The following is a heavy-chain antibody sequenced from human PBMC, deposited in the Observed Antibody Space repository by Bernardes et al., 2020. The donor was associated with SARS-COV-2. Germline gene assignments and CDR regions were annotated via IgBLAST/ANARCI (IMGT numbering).Heavy chain of an antibody. CDR3: ARVGSGTYPPDFDY. V-gene: IGHV1-2*04. J-gene: IGHJ4*02. Sequence: ASVKVSCKASGYTFTDYYMSWVRQAPGQGLEWMGWINPNSGGTNYAQKFQGWVTMTCDTSISTAYMDLSRLRSDDTAVYYCARVGSGTYPPDFDYWGQGTLVTVSS. CDR2: INPNSGGT. CDR1: GYTFTDYY. D-gene: IGHD3-3*01.